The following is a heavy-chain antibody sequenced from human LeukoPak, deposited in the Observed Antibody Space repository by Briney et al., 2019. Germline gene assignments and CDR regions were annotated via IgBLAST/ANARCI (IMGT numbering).Heavy chain of an antibody. J-gene: IGHJ4*02. CDR3: ARGGYSGSYYRFD. CDR2: IDKEGSAA. Sequence: GGSLRLSCVSSGFIFTNYWMHWVRQVPGKGPVWVGRIDKEGSAAFYAESVKGRFTISRDNVKSTVYMQMNSLTAEDTAVYHCARGGYSGSYYRFDWGQGTLVTVSS. CDR1: GFIFTNYW. D-gene: IGHD1-26*01. V-gene: IGHV3-74*01.